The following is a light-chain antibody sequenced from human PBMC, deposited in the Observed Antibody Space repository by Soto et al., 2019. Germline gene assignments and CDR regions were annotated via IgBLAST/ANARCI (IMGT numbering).Light chain of an antibody. CDR3: QQYGSSPMYT. CDR2: GAS. Sequence: EIVLTQSPGTLSLSPGERATLSCRASQSVSSSYFAWYQQKPGQAPRLLIYGASGRATGIPDRFSGSGSGTDLTLPISRLEPQDFAVYYCQQYGSSPMYTFGQGTKLEIK. V-gene: IGKV3-20*01. CDR1: QSVSSSY. J-gene: IGKJ2*01.